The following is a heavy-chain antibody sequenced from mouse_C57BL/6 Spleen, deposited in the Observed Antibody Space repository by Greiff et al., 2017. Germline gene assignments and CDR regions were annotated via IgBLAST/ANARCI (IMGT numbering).Heavy chain of an antibody. CDR3: TRHDYYGSSSDYFDY. D-gene: IGHD1-1*01. V-gene: IGHV1-62-2*01. J-gene: IGHJ2*01. Sequence: QVQLQQSGAELVKPGASVNLSCKASGFTFTEYTVHWVKQRPGQGLEWIGWFYTGRGSEKYNEKFKDKGTLNADKSSSTVYMELSRLTSEASAVYFCTRHDYYGSSSDYFDYWGQGTTLTVSS. CDR1: GFTFTEYT. CDR2: FYTGRGSE.